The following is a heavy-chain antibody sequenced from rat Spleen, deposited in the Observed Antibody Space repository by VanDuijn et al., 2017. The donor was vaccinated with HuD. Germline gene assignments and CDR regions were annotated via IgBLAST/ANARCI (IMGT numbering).Heavy chain of an antibody. CDR1: GFSLMDYS. CDR3: TRGLMVDY. D-gene: IGHD1-12*02. J-gene: IGHJ2*01. V-gene: IGHV2S30*01. Sequence: QVQLKESGPGLVQPSQTLSLTCTVSGFSLMDYSVHWVRQPPGKGLEWMGRMKYDGDTYYNSALKSRLSISRDTSKSQVFLKMNSLQTEDTAIYYCTRGLMVDYWGQGVMVTVSS. CDR2: MKYDGDT.